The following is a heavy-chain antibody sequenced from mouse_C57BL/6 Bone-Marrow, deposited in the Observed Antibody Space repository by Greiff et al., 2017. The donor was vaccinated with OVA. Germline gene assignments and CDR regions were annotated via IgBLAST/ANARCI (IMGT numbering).Heavy chain of an antibody. CDR2: IHPNSGST. V-gene: IGHV1-64*01. Sequence: VQLQQPGAELVKPGASVKLSCKASGYTFTSYWMHWVKQRPGQGLEWIGMIHPNSGSTNYNEKFKSKATLTVDKSSSTAYMQLSSLTSEDSAVYYCARGSYGSRYYYAMDYWGQGTSVTVSS. CDR3: ARGSYGSRYYYAMDY. D-gene: IGHD1-1*01. J-gene: IGHJ4*01. CDR1: GYTFTSYW.